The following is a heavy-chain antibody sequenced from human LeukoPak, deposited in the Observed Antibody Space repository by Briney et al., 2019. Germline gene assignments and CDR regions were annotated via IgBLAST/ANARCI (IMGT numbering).Heavy chain of an antibody. CDR2: VYPNRGGI. Sequence: ASVPVPCQASGYTFPGYYMHWVRQAPGQRLEWMGWVYPNRGGINYAQKFQGRVTMTRHTSISPAYMELSRLRSDDTAVYYCASSASVGGNSDYYYYGRYVWGQGTTVTVSS. J-gene: IGHJ6*02. D-gene: IGHD4-23*01. CDR1: GYTFPGYY. CDR3: ASSASVGGNSDYYYYGRYV. V-gene: IGHV1-2*02.